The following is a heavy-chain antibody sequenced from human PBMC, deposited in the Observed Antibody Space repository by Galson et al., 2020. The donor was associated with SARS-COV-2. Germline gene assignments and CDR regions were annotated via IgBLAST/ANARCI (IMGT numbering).Heavy chain of an antibody. D-gene: IGHD3-10*01. J-gene: IGHJ4*02. CDR2: IYNSGST. CDR1: GGSISSHY. V-gene: IGHV4-59*08. Sequence: SETSSLTSSVSGGSISSHYWIRIWQPPGKGLQWIGYIYNSGSTNYNPSHKSRVTISVDTSKNQFSLRLSSVTAADTAVYYCERHYGWSYFDYWGQGTLVTVSS. CDR3: ERHYGWSYFDY.